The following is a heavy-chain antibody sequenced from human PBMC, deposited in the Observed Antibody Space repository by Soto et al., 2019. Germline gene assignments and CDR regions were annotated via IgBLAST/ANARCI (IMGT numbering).Heavy chain of an antibody. D-gene: IGHD3-22*01. CDR3: AREGDSSGPDFDY. CDR1: GFTFSDHY. CDR2: TTNRAKSYTA. V-gene: IGHV3-72*01. J-gene: IGHJ4*02. Sequence: GGSLRLSCAGSGFTFSDHYIDWVRQAPGKGLEWVGRTTNRAKSYTAEYAASVKGRFTISRDDSHMYLQMDSLKTEDTAVYYCAREGDSSGPDFDYWGQGTLVTVSS.